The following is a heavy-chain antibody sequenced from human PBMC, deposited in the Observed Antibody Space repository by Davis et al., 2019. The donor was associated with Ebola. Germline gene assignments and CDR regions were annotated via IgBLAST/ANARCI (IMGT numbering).Heavy chain of an antibody. V-gene: IGHV3-30*03. Sequence: GESLKISCAASGFTFSSYGMHWVRQAPGKGLEWVAVISCDGSNKYYADSVKGRFTISRDNSKNTLYLQMNSLRAEDTAVYYCARQGYYAVDYWGQGTLVTVSS. D-gene: IGHD3-10*01. CDR2: ISCDGSNK. J-gene: IGHJ4*02. CDR1: GFTFSSYG. CDR3: ARQGYYAVDY.